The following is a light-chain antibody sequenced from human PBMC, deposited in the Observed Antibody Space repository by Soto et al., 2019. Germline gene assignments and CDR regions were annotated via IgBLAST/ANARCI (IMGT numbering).Light chain of an antibody. CDR3: AAWDDSLSGHWV. V-gene: IGLV1-47*01. CDR1: SSNIGSNY. Sequence: QSVLTQPPSASGTPGQRVTISCSGSSSNIGSNYVFWYQQLPGTAPKLLISRDKQRPSGVADRFSGSKSGSSAALAISGLRSEDEADYYCAAWDDSLSGHWVFGGGTKLTVL. J-gene: IGLJ3*02. CDR2: RDK.